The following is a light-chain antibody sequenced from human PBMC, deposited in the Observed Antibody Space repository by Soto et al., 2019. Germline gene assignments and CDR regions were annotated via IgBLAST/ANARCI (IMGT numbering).Light chain of an antibody. Sequence: EIVLTQSPATLSLSPGERATLSCRASQSVSSNLAWYQQKPGQAPRLLIYGASTRATGVPDRFSGSGSGTDSTLTISRLEPEDFAVYYCEQYGSSPRTFGQGTKVDIK. CDR2: GAS. V-gene: IGKV3-20*01. J-gene: IGKJ1*01. CDR3: EQYGSSPRT. CDR1: QSVSSN.